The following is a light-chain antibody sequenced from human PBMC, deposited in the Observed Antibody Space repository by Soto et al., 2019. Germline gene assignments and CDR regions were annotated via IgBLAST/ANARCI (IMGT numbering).Light chain of an antibody. V-gene: IGKV3-20*01. Sequence: EIVLTQSPGTLSLSPGERATLSCRASQSVSSIYLAWYQQKPGQAPRLLIHGGSSRAIGIPDRFSGSGSGTDLTLTITRLEPEDSAVYYCHQYGSSPLFGQGTKVEIK. CDR1: QSVSSIY. CDR3: HQYGSSPL. J-gene: IGKJ1*01. CDR2: GGS.